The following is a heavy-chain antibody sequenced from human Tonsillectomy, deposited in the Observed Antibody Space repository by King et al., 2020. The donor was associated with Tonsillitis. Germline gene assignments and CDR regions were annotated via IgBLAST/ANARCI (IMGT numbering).Heavy chain of an antibody. CDR1: GYNFTSYW. D-gene: IGHD4-11*01. Sequence: QLVQSGAEVKKPGESLRISCRASGYNFTSYWISWVRQMPGKGLEWMGKVDPTDSYSNYSPSFQGRVTISSDKSITTAYLRWTSLRASDTAMYYWASQEKVCGPSNCPDYWGQGTLVTVTS. J-gene: IGHJ4*02. CDR3: ASQEKVCGPSNCPDY. CDR2: VDPTDSYS. V-gene: IGHV5-10-1*03.